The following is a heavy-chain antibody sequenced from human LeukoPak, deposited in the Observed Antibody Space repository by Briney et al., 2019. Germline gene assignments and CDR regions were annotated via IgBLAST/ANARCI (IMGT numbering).Heavy chain of an antibody. CDR3: AKYGSGYLYYFDY. Sequence: GGSLRLSCAASGFTFSSYSMNWVRQAPGKGLEWVSSISSSSSYIYYADSVKGRFTISRDNAKNSLYLQMNSLRAEDTAVYYCAKYGSGYLYYFDYWGQGTLVTVSS. CDR2: ISSSSSYI. J-gene: IGHJ4*02. CDR1: GFTFSSYS. V-gene: IGHV3-21*01. D-gene: IGHD3-22*01.